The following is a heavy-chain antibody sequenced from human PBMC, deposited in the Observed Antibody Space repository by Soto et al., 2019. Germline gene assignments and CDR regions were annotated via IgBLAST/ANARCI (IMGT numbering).Heavy chain of an antibody. CDR1: GYXFNTYC. CDR2: IYPDESDT. V-gene: IGHV5-51*01. Sequence: PXEXLKISCKVSGYXFNTYCVAWVRQPPGKCLECMWIIYPDESDTKDSPSLEGQVTISADTSISTAYLEWSSLKASDTAIYYCARGGGWGTYYFDTSGYLRGDVWGHGNSVTASS. D-gene: IGHD3-22*01. J-gene: IGHJ6*02. CDR3: ARGGGWGTYYFDTSGYLRGDV.